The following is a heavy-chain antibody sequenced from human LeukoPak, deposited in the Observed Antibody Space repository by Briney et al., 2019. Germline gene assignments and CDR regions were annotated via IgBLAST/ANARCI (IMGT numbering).Heavy chain of an antibody. J-gene: IGHJ3*02. D-gene: IGHD4/OR15-4a*01. V-gene: IGHV4-4*07. CDR3: ARETMVVRAFDI. Sequence: SETLSLICTVSGGSISSYYWSWIRQPAGKGLEWIGRIYTSGSTNYNPSLKSRVTISVDTSKNQFSLKLSPVTAADTAVYYCARETMVVRAFDIWGQGTMVTVSS. CDR2: IYTSGST. CDR1: GGSISSYY.